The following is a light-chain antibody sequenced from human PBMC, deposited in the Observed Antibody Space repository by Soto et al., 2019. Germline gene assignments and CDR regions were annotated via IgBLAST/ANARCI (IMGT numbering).Light chain of an antibody. CDR1: QSISSY. V-gene: IGKV1-39*01. CDR3: QQSYSTPRT. Sequence: DIQMTQSPSSLSASVGDRVTITCRASQSISSYLNWYQQKPGEAPKXXIYAASSLQRGVPSRFSGSGSGTDFTLTISSLQPEDFATYYCQQSYSTPRTFGQGTKVDIK. CDR2: AAS. J-gene: IGKJ1*01.